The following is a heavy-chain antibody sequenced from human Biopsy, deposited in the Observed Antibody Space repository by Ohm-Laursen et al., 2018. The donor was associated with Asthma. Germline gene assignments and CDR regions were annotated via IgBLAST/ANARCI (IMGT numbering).Heavy chain of an antibody. V-gene: IGHV3-30*18. CDR3: AKEVFPGWELRRGPEN. J-gene: IGHJ4*02. CDR2: ISNDGANK. Sequence: SLRLSCTASVLTFSSYGMVWVRLAPGKGLEWVALISNDGANKFYADSVQGRFTISRDNSKNTLYLQMHSLKIEDTAVYFCAKEVFPGWELRRGPENWGQGTLVTVSA. D-gene: IGHD1-26*01. CDR1: VLTFSSYG.